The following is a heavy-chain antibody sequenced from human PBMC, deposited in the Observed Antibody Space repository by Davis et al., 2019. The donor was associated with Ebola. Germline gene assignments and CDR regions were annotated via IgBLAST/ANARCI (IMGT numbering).Heavy chain of an antibody. D-gene: IGHD5-18*01. CDR3: ARDLVDTGLGWFDP. CDR2: IYYSGST. CDR1: GGSISSGGYF. V-gene: IGHV4-30-4*08. Sequence: PSETLSLTCTVSGGSISSGGYFWSWIRQHPGKGLEWIGYIYYSGSTYYNPSLKSRVTISVDTSKNQFSLKLSSVTAADTAVYYCARDLVDTGLGWFDPWGQGTLVTVSS. J-gene: IGHJ5*02.